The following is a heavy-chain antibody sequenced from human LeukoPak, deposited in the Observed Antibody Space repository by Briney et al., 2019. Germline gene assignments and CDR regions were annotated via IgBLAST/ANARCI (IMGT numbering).Heavy chain of an antibody. Sequence: PGGSVRLSCAASGFTFSDYYMSWIRQAPGKGLEWVSYISSSGSTIYYADSVKGRFTISRDNAKNSLYLQMNSLRAEDTAVYYCARSPNYYDSSCGYWGQGTLVTVSS. J-gene: IGHJ4*02. D-gene: IGHD3-22*01. CDR2: ISSSGSTI. CDR1: GFTFSDYY. V-gene: IGHV3-11*04. CDR3: ARSPNYYDSSCGY.